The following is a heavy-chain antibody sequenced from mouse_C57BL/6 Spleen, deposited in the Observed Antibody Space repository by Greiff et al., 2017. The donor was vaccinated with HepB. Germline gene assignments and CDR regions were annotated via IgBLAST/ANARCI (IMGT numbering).Heavy chain of an antibody. J-gene: IGHJ4*01. CDR3: TRGAYGSSYYYAMDY. CDR2: ISSGGDYI. D-gene: IGHD1-1*01. Sequence: DVKLQESGEGLVKPGGSLKLSCAASGFTFSSYAMSWVRQTPEKRLEWVAYISSGGDYIYYADTVKGRFTISRDNARNTLYLQMSSLKSEDTAMYYCTRGAYGSSYYYAMDYWGQGTSVTVSS. V-gene: IGHV5-9-1*02. CDR1: GFTFSSYA.